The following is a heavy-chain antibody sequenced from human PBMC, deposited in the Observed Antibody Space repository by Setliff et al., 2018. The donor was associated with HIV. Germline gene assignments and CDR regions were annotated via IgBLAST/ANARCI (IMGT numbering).Heavy chain of an antibody. D-gene: IGHD5-18*01. CDR1: GYTFTSYG. J-gene: IGHJ4*02. V-gene: IGHV1-46*01. CDR2: INPHGGST. Sequence: GGPVKVSCKASGYTFTSYGINWVRQAPGQGLEWMGTINPHGGSTSYTQKFQGRVTMTRDTSTSTVYMELSSLRSEDTAVYYCALPVLGGYSYGYFDYWGQGTLVTVSS. CDR3: ALPVLGGYSYGYFDY.